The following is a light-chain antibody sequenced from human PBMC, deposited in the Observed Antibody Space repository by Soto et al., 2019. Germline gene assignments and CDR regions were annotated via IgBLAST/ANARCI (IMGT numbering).Light chain of an antibody. CDR2: GAS. V-gene: IGKV3D-15*01. CDR3: QQYASSPRT. J-gene: IGKJ1*01. Sequence: VMTQSPATLSVSPGERATLSCRASESVSSNLAWYQQRPGQAPRLVIYGASTRATGIPARFSGSGSGTDFTLTISRLEPEDFAVYYCQQYASSPRTFGQGTKWIS. CDR1: ESVSSN.